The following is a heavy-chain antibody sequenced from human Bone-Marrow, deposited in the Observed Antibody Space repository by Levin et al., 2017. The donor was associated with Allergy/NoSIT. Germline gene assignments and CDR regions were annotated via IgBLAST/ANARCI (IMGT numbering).Heavy chain of an antibody. CDR3: SKDKLPNGGALGFDL. CDR1: GFTFDDYA. CDR2: ISWNSGYI. D-gene: IGHD3-16*01. J-gene: IGHJ2*01. Sequence: PGGSLRLSCAASGFTFDDYAMHWVRQAPGKGLEWVSGISWNSGYIGYADSVKGRFTISRDNATNSLYLQMNSLRAEDTALYYCSKDKLPNGGALGFDLWGPGTLVTVSS. V-gene: IGHV3-9*01.